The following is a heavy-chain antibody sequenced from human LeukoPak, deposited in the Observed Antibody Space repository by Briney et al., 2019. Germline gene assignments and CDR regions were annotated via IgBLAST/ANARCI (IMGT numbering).Heavy chain of an antibody. Sequence: ASVKVSCKASGYTFTSYAMNWVRQAPGQGLEWMGWINTNTGNPTYAQGFTGRFVFSLDTSVSTAYLQISSLKAEDTAVYYCAREIVVVPAATNDAFDIWGQGTMVTVSS. CDR1: GYTFTSYA. V-gene: IGHV7-4-1*02. CDR3: AREIVVVPAATNDAFDI. D-gene: IGHD2-2*01. J-gene: IGHJ3*02. CDR2: INTNTGNP.